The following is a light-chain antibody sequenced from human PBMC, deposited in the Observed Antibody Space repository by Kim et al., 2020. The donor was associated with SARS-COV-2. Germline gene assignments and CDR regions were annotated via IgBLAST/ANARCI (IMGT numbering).Light chain of an antibody. CDR2: QDN. V-gene: IGLV3-1*01. Sequence: SVSPGQTASITCSGDKLVDKYACWYQQKPGQSPVLVIYQDNKRPSGIPERFSGSNSGNTATLTISGTQAMDEADYYCQAWDSSTGVFGTGTKVTVL. CDR3: QAWDSSTGV. J-gene: IGLJ1*01. CDR1: KLVDKY.